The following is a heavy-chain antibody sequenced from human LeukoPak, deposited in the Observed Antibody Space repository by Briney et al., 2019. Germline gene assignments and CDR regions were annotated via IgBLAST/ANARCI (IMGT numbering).Heavy chain of an antibody. CDR1: GFTVSSNY. CDR2: IYSGGST. D-gene: IGHD6-6*01. J-gene: IGHJ6*03. V-gene: IGHV3-53*01. Sequence: GGSLRLSCAASGFTVSSNYMSWVRQAPGKGLEWVSVIYSGGSTYYADSVKGRFTISRDNSKNTLYPQMNSLRAEDTAVYYCARNVAARPRYYYYYMDVWGKGTTVTVSS. CDR3: ARNVAARPRYYYYYMDV.